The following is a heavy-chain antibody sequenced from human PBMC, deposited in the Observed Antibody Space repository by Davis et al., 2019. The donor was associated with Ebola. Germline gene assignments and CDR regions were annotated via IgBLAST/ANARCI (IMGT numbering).Heavy chain of an antibody. CDR2: ITDSGSTT. Sequence: PGGSLRLSCAASGFTFNNFAMNWIRQAPGKGLEWVSSITDSGSTTNFADSVKGRFTISRDNSKNTLYLQINNLRVEDTAIYYCAKDAVSGAAPLIYYYYYGMDVWGQGTTVTVSS. V-gene: IGHV3-23*01. D-gene: IGHD3-10*02. CDR3: AKDAVSGAAPLIYYYYYGMDV. CDR1: GFTFNNFA. J-gene: IGHJ6*02.